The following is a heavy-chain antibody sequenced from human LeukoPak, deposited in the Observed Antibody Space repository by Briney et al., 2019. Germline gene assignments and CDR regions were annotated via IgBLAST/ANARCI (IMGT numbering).Heavy chain of an antibody. Sequence: PGGSLRLSCAASGFNFDDYGMHWVRQAPGKGLEWVSVMSGSDGSTYYADPGKGRFTISRDNSKTTLYLQMNSLRAEDTAVYYCAKVLGVAAKYYFDFWGQGTLVTVSS. CDR2: MSGSDGST. D-gene: IGHD2-15*01. J-gene: IGHJ4*02. CDR3: AKVLGVAAKYYFDF. CDR1: GFNFDDYG. V-gene: IGHV3-23*01.